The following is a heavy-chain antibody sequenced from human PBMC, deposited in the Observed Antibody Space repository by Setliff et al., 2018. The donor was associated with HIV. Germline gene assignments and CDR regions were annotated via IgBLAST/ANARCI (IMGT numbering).Heavy chain of an antibody. D-gene: IGHD1-26*01. J-gene: IGHJ4*02. Sequence: ASVKVSCKASGYTFSGYYLHWVRRAPGQGLEWMGWINPNSGATNYAQSFQGRVTMTRDTSISTAYMDLSSLTSDDTAVYYCALASIVSTARWNHWGRGTTVTVCS. V-gene: IGHV1-2*02. CDR2: INPNSGAT. CDR1: GYTFSGYY. CDR3: ALASIVSTARWNH.